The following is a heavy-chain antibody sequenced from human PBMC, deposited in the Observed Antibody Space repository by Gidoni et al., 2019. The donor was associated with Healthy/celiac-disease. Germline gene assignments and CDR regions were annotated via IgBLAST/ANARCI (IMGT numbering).Heavy chain of an antibody. V-gene: IGHV3-23*01. CDR1: GFTFSSYA. CDR3: AKDGVTMVRGVIIKYYYYGMDV. CDR2: ISGSGGST. D-gene: IGHD3-10*01. J-gene: IGHJ6*02. Sequence: EVQLLESGGGLVQPGGSLRLSCAASGFTFSSYAMSWVRQAPGKGLEWVSAISGSGGSTYYADSVKGRFTISRDNSKNTLYLQMNSLRAEDTAVYYCAKDGVTMVRGVIIKYYYYGMDVWGQGTTVTVSS.